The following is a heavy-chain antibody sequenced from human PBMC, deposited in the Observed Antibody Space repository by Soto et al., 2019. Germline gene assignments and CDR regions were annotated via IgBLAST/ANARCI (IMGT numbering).Heavy chain of an antibody. Sequence: EVQLVESGGGLVQPGGSLKLSCAASGFAFRNYWMHWVRQVPGKGLVWVSRINEIGTYRTYADFAKGRFTISRDNTKNTVYLQMNSLSAEDTAVYYCAREFTPALTPGDDFDYWGQGMRVTVSS. CDR1: GFAFRNYW. CDR2: INEIGTYR. CDR3: AREFTPALTPGDDFDY. V-gene: IGHV3-74*03. D-gene: IGHD3-10*01. J-gene: IGHJ4*02.